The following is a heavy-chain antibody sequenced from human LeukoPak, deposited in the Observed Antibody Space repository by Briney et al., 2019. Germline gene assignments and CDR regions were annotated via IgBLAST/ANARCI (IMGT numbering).Heavy chain of an antibody. CDR2: INHSGST. CDR1: GDSISSTSYY. D-gene: IGHD6-19*01. CDR3: ARGTVPTEGRAEDFIAVAGYYFDY. V-gene: IGHV4-39*07. Sequence: PSETLSLTCTVSGDSISSTSYYWSWIRQPPRKGLEWIGEINHSGSTNYNPSLKSRVTISVDTSKNQFSLKLSSVTAADTAVYYCARGTVPTEGRAEDFIAVAGYYFDYWGQGTLVTVSS. J-gene: IGHJ4*02.